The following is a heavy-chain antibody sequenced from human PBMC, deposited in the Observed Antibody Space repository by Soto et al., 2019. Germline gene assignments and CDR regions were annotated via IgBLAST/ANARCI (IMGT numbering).Heavy chain of an antibody. V-gene: IGHV3-15*07. J-gene: IGHJ4*02. D-gene: IGHD3-10*01. CDR2: IKSKTDGGTT. CDR1: GFTFSNAW. Sequence: GGSLRLSCAASGFTFSNAWMNRVRQAPGKGLEWVGRIKSKTDGGTTDYAAPVKGRFTISRDDSKNTLYLQMNSLKTEDTAVYYCASYLWSGAFDYWGQGTLVTVSS. CDR3: ASYLWSGAFDY.